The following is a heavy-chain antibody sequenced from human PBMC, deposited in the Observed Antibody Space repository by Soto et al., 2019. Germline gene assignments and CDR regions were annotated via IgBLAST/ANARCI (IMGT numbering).Heavy chain of an antibody. CDR1: GFYFSNYD. Sequence: EVQLLESGGGLVQPGGSLRLSCVASGFYFSNYDMSWVCQAPGKGLEWVSGISGSGSTTYYADSVKGRFTISRDNSKNTLYLQMNSLRAEDTAVYYCAKDMRDHGVVPHFDQWGQGTLATVSS. J-gene: IGHJ4*02. D-gene: IGHD3-3*01. CDR3: AKDMRDHGVVPHFDQ. V-gene: IGHV3-23*01. CDR2: ISGSGSTT.